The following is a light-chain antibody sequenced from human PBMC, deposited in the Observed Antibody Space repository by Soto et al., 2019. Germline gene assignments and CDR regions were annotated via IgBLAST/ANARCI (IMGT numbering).Light chain of an antibody. CDR1: QSLLYTDGQNY. CDR2: LAS. V-gene: IGKV2-28*01. J-gene: IGKJ4*01. Sequence: DIVVTQSPLSLAVTPGEPASISCRSSQSLLYTDGQNYLDWFLQRPGQSPQLLIYLASNRASGVPDRFSGSGSGTEFTLRISRVEAEDAGVYYCMQGGGTPLTFGGGTRLEIK. CDR3: MQGGGTPLT.